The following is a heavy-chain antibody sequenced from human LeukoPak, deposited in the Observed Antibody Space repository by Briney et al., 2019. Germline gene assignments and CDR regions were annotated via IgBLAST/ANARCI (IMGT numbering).Heavy chain of an antibody. D-gene: IGHD2-2*01. CDR3: ARDSMDGYYYYYGMGV. V-gene: IGHV3-21*01. J-gene: IGHJ6*02. Sequence: GRSLRLSCAASGFTFSSYSMNWVRQAPGKGLEWVSSISSSSSYIYYADSVKGRFTISRDNAKNSLYLHMNSLRAEDTAVYYCARDSMDGYYYYYGMGVWGQGTTVTVSS. CDR2: ISSSSSYI. CDR1: GFTFSSYS.